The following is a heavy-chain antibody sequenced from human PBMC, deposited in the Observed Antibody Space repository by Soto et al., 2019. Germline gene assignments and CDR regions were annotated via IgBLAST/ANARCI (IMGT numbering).Heavy chain of an antibody. J-gene: IGHJ3*02. D-gene: IGHD2-15*01. CDR2: IYPGDSDT. CDR3: ARHRTTGYSLAAFDI. Sequence: GESLKISCKGSGYSFTSYWIGWVRQMPGKGLEWMGIIYPGDSDTRYSPSFQGQVTISVDRSISTAYLHWSSLKASDAAMYYCARHRTTGYSLAAFDIWGQGTMVTVSS. CDR1: GYSFTSYW. V-gene: IGHV5-51*01.